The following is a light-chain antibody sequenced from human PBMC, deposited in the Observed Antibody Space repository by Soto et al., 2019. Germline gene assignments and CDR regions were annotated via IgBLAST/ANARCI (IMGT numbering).Light chain of an antibody. CDR3: SSYTSSSTLFYV. V-gene: IGLV2-14*01. CDR1: SSDVGGYNY. J-gene: IGLJ1*01. CDR2: DVS. Sequence: QSALTQPASVSGSPGQSITISCTGTSSDVGGYNYVSWYQQHPGKAPKLMIYDVSNRPSGVSNRFSGSKSGNTASLTISGLQAEEEADYYCSSYTSSSTLFYVFGTGTKLTVL.